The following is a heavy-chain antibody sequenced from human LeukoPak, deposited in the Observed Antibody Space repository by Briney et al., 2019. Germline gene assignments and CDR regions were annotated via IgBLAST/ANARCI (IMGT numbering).Heavy chain of an antibody. CDR2: ISGSGGST. V-gene: IGHV3-23*01. CDR1: GFTFSNAW. CDR3: AKGVQLGGYYFDY. Sequence: GGSLRLSCTASGFTFSNAWMSWVRQAPGKGLEWVSGISGSGGSTYYADSVKGRFTISRDNPKNTLYLQMDSLRAEDTAIYYCAKGVQLGGYYFDYWGQGTLVTVSS. J-gene: IGHJ4*02. D-gene: IGHD1-1*01.